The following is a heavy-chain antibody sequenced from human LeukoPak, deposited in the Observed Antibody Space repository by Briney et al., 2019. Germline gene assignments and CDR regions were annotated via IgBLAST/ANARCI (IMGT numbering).Heavy chain of an antibody. D-gene: IGHD3-10*01. J-gene: IGHJ4*02. Sequence: RGSLRLSCAASGFTFTNYAMSWVRQAPGKGLEWVSGISGSGGSTNYADSVKGRFTISRDNSKNTLYLQMNSLRPEDTGVYYCAKGRYDYGSGSYLSDYWGQGTLVTVSS. CDR3: AKGRYDYGSGSYLSDY. V-gene: IGHV3-23*01. CDR1: GFTFTNYA. CDR2: ISGSGGST.